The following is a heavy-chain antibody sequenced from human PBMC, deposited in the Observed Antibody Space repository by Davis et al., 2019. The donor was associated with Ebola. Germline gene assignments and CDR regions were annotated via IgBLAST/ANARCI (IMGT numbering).Heavy chain of an antibody. D-gene: IGHD3-3*01. J-gene: IGHJ6*04. CDR2: ISGSGGST. Sequence: GGSLRLSCTDSAITFSSYAMTWVRQAPGKGLEWVSAISGSGGSTYYADSVKGRFTISRDNSKKTLYLQMNSLRAEDTAVYYCAKSGLSFGVVKYHYGMDVWGKGTPVTVSS. CDR3: AKSGLSFGVVKYHYGMDV. CDR1: AITFSSYA. V-gene: IGHV3-23*01.